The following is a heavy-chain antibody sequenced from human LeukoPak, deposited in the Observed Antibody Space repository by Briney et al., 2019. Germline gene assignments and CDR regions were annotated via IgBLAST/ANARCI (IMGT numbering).Heavy chain of an antibody. D-gene: IGHD6-19*01. CDR3: ARDRSSGWYVGGFQH. Sequence: GGPLRLSSAAPGFTFSSYGMHWVRQAPGKGLEWVAVIWYDGSNKYYADSVKGRFTISRDNSKNTLYLQMNSLRAEDTAVYYCARDRSSGWYVGGFQHWGQGTLVTVSS. J-gene: IGHJ1*01. V-gene: IGHV3-33*01. CDR1: GFTFSSYG. CDR2: IWYDGSNK.